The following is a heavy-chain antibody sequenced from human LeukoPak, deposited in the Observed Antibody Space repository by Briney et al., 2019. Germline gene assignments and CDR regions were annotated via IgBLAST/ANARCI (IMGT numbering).Heavy chain of an antibody. J-gene: IGHJ4*02. D-gene: IGHD6-19*01. V-gene: IGHV4-30-4*01. CDR3: ARPVAGMEYYFDY. Sequence: SETLSLTCTVSGGSISSGDYYWSWIRQPPGKGLEWIGYIYYSGSTYYNPSLKSRVTISVDTSKNQFSLKLSSVTAADTAVYYCARPVAGMEYYFDYWGQGTLVTVSS. CDR2: IYYSGST. CDR1: GGSISSGDYY.